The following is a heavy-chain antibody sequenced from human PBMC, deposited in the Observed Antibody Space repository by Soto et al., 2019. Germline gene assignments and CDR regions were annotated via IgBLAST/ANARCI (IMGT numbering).Heavy chain of an antibody. J-gene: IGHJ5*02. D-gene: IGHD2-2*02. CDR2: IYYSGST. CDR1: GGSISSSSYY. CDR3: ARQSDCSSTSCYTGMVWFDP. V-gene: IGHV4-39*01. Sequence: SETLTLTCTVSGGSISSSSYYWGWIRQPPGKGLEWIGSIYYSGSTYYNPSLKSRVTISVDTSKNQFSLKLSSVTAADTAVYYCARQSDCSSTSCYTGMVWFDPWGQGTLVTVSS.